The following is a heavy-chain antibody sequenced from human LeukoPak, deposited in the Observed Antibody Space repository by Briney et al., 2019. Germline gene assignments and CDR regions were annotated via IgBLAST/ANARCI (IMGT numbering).Heavy chain of an antibody. Sequence: GASLRLSCAASGFTFSSYWMSWVRQAPGKGLEWVANINQDGSEKYFVDSVRGRFTISRDNAKNSLYLQMNSLRAEDTAVYYCARAVVIGKGFDYWGQGTLVTVSS. D-gene: IGHD3-22*01. J-gene: IGHJ4*02. CDR2: INQDGSEK. V-gene: IGHV3-7*01. CDR1: GFTFSSYW. CDR3: ARAVVIGKGFDY.